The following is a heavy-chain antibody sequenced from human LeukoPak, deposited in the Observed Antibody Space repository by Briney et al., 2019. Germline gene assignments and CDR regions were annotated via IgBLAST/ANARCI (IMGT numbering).Heavy chain of an antibody. V-gene: IGHV4-30-2*01. CDR2: IYQSGST. CDR3: ARDNGIAAAGTGSWFDP. D-gene: IGHD6-13*01. Sequence: PSETLSLTCTVSGGSISGGGYYWSWIRQPPGKGLEWIGYIYQSGSTYYNPSLKSRVTISVDTSKNQFSLKLSSVTAADTAVYYCARDNGIAAAGTGSWFDPWGQGTLVTVS. CDR1: GGSISGGGYY. J-gene: IGHJ5*02.